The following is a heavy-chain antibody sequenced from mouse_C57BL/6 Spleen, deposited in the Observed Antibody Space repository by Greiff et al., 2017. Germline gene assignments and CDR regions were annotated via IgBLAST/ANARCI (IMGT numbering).Heavy chain of an antibody. Sequence: VQLQQSGPELVKPGASVKISCKASGYAFSSSWMNWVKQRPGKGLEWIGRIYPGDGDTNYNGKFKGKATLTADKSSSTAYMQLSSLTSEDSAVYFCARSRDPATGFAYWGQGTLVTVSA. J-gene: IGHJ3*01. CDR2: IYPGDGDT. CDR3: ARSRDPATGFAY. CDR1: GYAFSSSW. V-gene: IGHV1-82*01. D-gene: IGHD3-3*01.